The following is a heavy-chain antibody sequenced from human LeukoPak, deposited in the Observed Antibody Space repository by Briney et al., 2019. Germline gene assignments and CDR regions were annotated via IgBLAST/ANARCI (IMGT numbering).Heavy chain of an antibody. Sequence: VASVKVSCKASGYSFTSYGISWVRQAPGQGLEWMGWINPNSGGTNYAQKFQGRVTMTRDTSISTAYMELSRLRSDDTAVYYCARDLGEYHQLGYNWFDPWGQGTLVTVSS. D-gene: IGHD3-16*01. V-gene: IGHV1-2*02. J-gene: IGHJ5*02. CDR1: GYSFTSYG. CDR3: ARDLGEYHQLGYNWFDP. CDR2: INPNSGGT.